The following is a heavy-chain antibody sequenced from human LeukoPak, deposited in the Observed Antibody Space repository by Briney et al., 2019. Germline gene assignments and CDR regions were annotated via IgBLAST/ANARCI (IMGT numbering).Heavy chain of an antibody. V-gene: IGHV3-49*03. CDR3: TRGKGSFYCSGGSCYFDY. D-gene: IGHD2-15*01. J-gene: IGHJ4*02. CDR2: IRSKAYGGTT. CDR1: GFTFGDYA. Sequence: GSLRLSCTASGFTFGDYAMSWFRQAPGKGLEWVGFIRSKAYGGTTEYAASVKGRFTISRGDSKSIAYLQMNSLKTEDTAVYYCTRGKGSFYCSGGSCYFDYWGQGTLVTVSS.